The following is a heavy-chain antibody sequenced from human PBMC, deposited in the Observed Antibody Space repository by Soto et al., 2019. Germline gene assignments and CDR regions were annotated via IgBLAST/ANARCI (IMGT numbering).Heavy chain of an antibody. V-gene: IGHV2-5*02. CDR1: GFSLSTSGVG. CDR3: AHRRSNSHLDF. CDR2: IYWDDEK. D-gene: IGHD6-13*01. J-gene: IGHJ4*02. Sequence: QITLKESGPPLVKPTQTLTLTCTFSGFSLSTSGVGVGWIRQPPGKALEWLALIYWDDEKRYRSSLKSRLTITKDTSKNRVVLTMTNMDPVDTATYYCAHRRSNSHLDFWGQGTLVTVSS.